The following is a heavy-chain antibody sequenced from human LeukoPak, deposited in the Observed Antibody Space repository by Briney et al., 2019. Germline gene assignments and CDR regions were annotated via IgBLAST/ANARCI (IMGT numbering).Heavy chain of an antibody. CDR3: ARDMPLGSSWYKGGDY. Sequence: GGSLRLSCAGSGFTFSSYGMHWVRQAPGKGLEWVAFIRYDGSNKYYADSVKGRFTISRDNSKNTLYLQMNSLRSDDTAVYYCARDMPLGSSWYKGGDYWGQGTLVTVSS. J-gene: IGHJ4*02. V-gene: IGHV3-30*02. CDR2: IRYDGSNK. D-gene: IGHD6-13*01. CDR1: GFTFSSYG.